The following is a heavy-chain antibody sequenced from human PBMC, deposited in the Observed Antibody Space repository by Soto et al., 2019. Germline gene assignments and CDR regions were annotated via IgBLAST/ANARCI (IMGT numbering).Heavy chain of an antibody. CDR2: INPGGTTI. D-gene: IGHD1-20*01. CDR3: VRQVLADY. J-gene: IGHJ4*02. Sequence: PGGSVRLSCAASGFVFSDHYMSWIRQAPGKGLEWISYINPGGTTIYYSESVRGRFTVTRDNAKNSLYLHMNSLRAEDTAVYYCVRQVLADYWGQGTLVTVSS. V-gene: IGHV3-11*01. CDR1: GFVFSDHY.